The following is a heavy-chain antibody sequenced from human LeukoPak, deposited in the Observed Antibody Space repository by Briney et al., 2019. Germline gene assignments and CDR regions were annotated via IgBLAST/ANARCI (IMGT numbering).Heavy chain of an antibody. CDR3: AKRPSDYGDYVSYFDF. V-gene: IGHV3-30*18. CDR1: RFSFISYG. CDR2: ISDDGRSK. Sequence: GGSLRLSCAASRFSFISYGMHWVRQAPGKGLEWVGVISDDGRSKDYADSVKGRFTISRDNSKDTLYLQMNGLRDEDTAVYYCAKRPSDYGDYVSYFDFWGQGTLVTVSS. J-gene: IGHJ4*02. D-gene: IGHD4-17*01.